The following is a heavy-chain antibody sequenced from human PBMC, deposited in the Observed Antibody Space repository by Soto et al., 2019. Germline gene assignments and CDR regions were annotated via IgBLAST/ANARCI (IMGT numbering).Heavy chain of an antibody. V-gene: IGHV4-39*01. CDR1: GGSISSSSYY. CDR3: ARFITMVRGVTSPLFDY. CDR2: IYYSGST. Sequence: SETLSLTCTVSGGSISSSSYYWGWIRQPPGKGLEWIGSIYYSGSTYYNPSLKSRVTISVDTSKNQFSLKLSSVTAADTAVYYRARFITMVRGVTSPLFDYWGQGTLVTVSS. J-gene: IGHJ4*02. D-gene: IGHD3-10*01.